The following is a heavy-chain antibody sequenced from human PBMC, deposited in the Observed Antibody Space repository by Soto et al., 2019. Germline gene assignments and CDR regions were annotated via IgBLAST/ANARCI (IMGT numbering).Heavy chain of an antibody. CDR1: GFSLSSYW. V-gene: IGHV3-74*01. J-gene: IGHJ4*02. CDR3: AREKAVAGTTFDY. CDR2: IQSDGSST. Sequence: GGSLRLSCAVSGFSLSSYWMHWLRQAPGKGLVWVSRIQSDGSSTNYADSVKGRFTISRDNAKNTLYLQMDSLRVEDTAIYYCAREKAVAGTTFDYWGLGTLVTVS. D-gene: IGHD6-19*01.